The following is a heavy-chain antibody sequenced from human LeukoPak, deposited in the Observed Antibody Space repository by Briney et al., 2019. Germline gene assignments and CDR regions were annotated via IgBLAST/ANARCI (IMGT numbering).Heavy chain of an antibody. CDR3: ARDRRPITDFWSGGDYYYYYMNV. CDR1: GYTFTSYD. V-gene: IGHV1-18*01. Sequence: GASVKISCKASGYTFTSYDINWMRQAPGQGLEWMGWISAYNGNTNYAQKLQGRVTMTTDTSTSTAYMELRSLRSDDTAVYYCARDRRPITDFWSGGDYYYYYMNVWGKGTTVTVSS. D-gene: IGHD3-3*01. J-gene: IGHJ6*03. CDR2: ISAYNGNT.